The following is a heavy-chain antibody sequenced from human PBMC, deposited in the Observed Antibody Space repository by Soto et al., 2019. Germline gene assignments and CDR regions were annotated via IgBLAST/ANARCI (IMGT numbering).Heavy chain of an antibody. J-gene: IGHJ4*02. CDR1: GFTFSNAW. CDR2: IKSKTDGGTT. Sequence: EVQLVESGGGLVQPGGSLRLSCAASGFTFSNAWMSWVRQAPGKGLEWVGRIKSKTDGGTTDYAAPVKGRFTISRDDSKNTLYLQMNSLKTEDTAVYYCTTEPPDIVVVPAAMPVDYWGQGTLVTVSS. V-gene: IGHV3-15*01. CDR3: TTEPPDIVVVPAAMPVDY. D-gene: IGHD2-2*01.